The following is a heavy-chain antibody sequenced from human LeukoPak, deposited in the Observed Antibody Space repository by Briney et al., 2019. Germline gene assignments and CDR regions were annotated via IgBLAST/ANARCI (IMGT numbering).Heavy chain of an antibody. Sequence: PGGSLRLSCAASGFTFSSYWMSWVRQAPGKGLEWVANIKQDGSEKYYVDSVKGRFTISRDKSNDTLYLQMNSLRAEDTAVYYCAKPRPGNYPQPNDYWGQGTLVTVSS. V-gene: IGHV3-7*01. CDR1: GFTFSSYW. CDR2: IKQDGSEK. J-gene: IGHJ4*02. D-gene: IGHD3-10*01. CDR3: AKPRPGNYPQPNDY.